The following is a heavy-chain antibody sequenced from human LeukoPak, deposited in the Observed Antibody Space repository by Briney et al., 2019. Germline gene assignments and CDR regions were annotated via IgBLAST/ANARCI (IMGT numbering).Heavy chain of an antibody. J-gene: IGHJ6*02. CDR2: INPSGGST. V-gene: IGHV1-46*01. CDR3: ARELLQNYDFWEAPYYYGMDV. D-gene: IGHD3-3*01. CDR1: GYTFTSYY. Sequence: ASVKVSCKASGYTFTSYYMHWVRQAPGQGLEWMGIINPSGGSTSYAQKFQGRVTMTRDTSTSTVYMELSSLRSEDTAVYYCARELLQNYDFWEAPYYYGMDVWGQGTTVTVSS.